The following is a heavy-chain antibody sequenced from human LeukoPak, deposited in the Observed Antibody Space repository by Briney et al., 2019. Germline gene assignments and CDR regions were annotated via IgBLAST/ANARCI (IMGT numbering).Heavy chain of an antibody. CDR1: GYTFTSYG. V-gene: IGHV1-18*01. CDR2: ISAYNGNT. CDR3: ARDRKYYYGSGSHYYFDY. D-gene: IGHD3-10*01. J-gene: IGHJ4*02. Sequence: GASVKVSCKASGYTFTSYGISWVRQAPGQGLEWMGWISAYNGNTNYAQKLQGRVTMTTDTSTSTAYMELRSLRSDDTAVYYCARDRKYYYGSGSHYYFDYWGQGTLVTVSS.